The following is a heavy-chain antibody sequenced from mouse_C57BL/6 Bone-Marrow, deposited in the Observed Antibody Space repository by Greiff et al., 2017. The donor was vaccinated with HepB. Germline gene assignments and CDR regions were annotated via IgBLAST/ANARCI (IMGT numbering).Heavy chain of an antibody. CDR2: ISNGGGST. J-gene: IGHJ3*01. D-gene: IGHD2-10*02. Sequence: EVMLVESGGGLVQPGGSLKLSCAASGFTFSDYYMYWVRQTPEKRLEWVAYISNGGGSTYYPDTVKGRITISRDNATNTLYRQMSRLKSEDTAMYYCAGLSMVAYWGQGTLVTVSA. V-gene: IGHV5-12*01. CDR3: AGLSMVAY. CDR1: GFTFSDYY.